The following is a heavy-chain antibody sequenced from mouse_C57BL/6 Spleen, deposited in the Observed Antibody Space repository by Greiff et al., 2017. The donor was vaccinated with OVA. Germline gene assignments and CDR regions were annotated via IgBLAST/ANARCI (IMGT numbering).Heavy chain of an antibody. Sequence: VQLQQPGAELVKPGASVKMSCKASGYTFTSYWITWVKQRPGQGLEWIGDIYPGSGSTNYNEKFKSKATLTVDTSSSTAYMQLSSLTSEDSAVYDCARRNYDYDDAMDYWGQGTSVTVSS. CDR1: GYTFTSYW. J-gene: IGHJ4*01. D-gene: IGHD2-4*01. CDR2: IYPGSGST. CDR3: ARRNYDYDDAMDY. V-gene: IGHV1-55*01.